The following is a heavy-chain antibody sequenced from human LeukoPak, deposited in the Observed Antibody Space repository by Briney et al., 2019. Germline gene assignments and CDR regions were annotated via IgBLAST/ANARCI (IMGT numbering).Heavy chain of an antibody. CDR1: GGSISTFY. J-gene: IGHJ3*01. CDR3: ARHPFSDGFDL. Sequence: PETLSLTCTVSGGSISTFYWSWLRQPPGKGLEWIGYIFHTGHSNHNPSLKGRVTISVDTSKNQFSLNLNSVTAADTAMYYCARHPFSDGFDLWGQGTMVTVSS. CDR2: IFHTGHS. V-gene: IGHV4-59*08.